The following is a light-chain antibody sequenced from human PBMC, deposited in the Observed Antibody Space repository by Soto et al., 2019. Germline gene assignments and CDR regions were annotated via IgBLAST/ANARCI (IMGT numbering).Light chain of an antibody. Sequence: EILLTQSPGTLSLSPGERATLSCGASQSVRSNVAWYQQKPGQPPRLLIYDASTRATGIPSRFSGSGSGTEFTLTISSLKSEDFAVYYCQQYDNWPRTFGQGTKVDIK. CDR1: QSVRSN. CDR2: DAS. V-gene: IGKV3-15*01. J-gene: IGKJ1*01. CDR3: QQYDNWPRT.